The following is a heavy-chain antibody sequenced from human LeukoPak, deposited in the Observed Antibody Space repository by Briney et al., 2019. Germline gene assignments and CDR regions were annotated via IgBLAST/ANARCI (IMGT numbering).Heavy chain of an antibody. CDR3: AKGLGGLDC. Sequence: PGGSLRLSCAASGFTFSSYWMSWVRQAPGKGLEWVANIKQDGSEKYYVDSVKGRFTISRDNSKNTLYLQMNSLRVEDTAVYYCAKGLGGLDCWGQGTLVTVSS. CDR1: GFTFSSYW. J-gene: IGHJ4*02. D-gene: IGHD1-26*01. CDR2: IKQDGSEK. V-gene: IGHV3-7*03.